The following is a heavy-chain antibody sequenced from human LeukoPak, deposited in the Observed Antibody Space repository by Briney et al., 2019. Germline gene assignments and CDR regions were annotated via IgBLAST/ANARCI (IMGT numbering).Heavy chain of an antibody. V-gene: IGHV4-39*01. D-gene: IGHD3-3*01. J-gene: IGHJ5*02. CDR3: ARHLVDMRVTIFGVVMPGFDP. CDR2: IYYSGST. Sequence: PSETLSLTCTVSGGSISSSSYYWGWIRQPPGKGLEWIGSIYYSGSTYYNPSLKSRVTISVDTSKNQFSLKLSSVTAADTAVYYCARHLVDMRVTIFGVVMPGFDPWGQGTLVTVSS. CDR1: GGSISSSSYY.